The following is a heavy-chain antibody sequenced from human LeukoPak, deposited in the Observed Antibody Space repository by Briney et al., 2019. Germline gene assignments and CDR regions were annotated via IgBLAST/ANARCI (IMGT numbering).Heavy chain of an antibody. CDR2: ISSDGGTT. CDR1: GFTFSDYY. J-gene: IGHJ4*02. D-gene: IGHD1-1*01. Sequence: PGGSLTLSCAASGFTFSDYYMHWLRQAPGKGLVWVSRISSDGGTTFYADSVKGRFTISRDNDKNTLYLEMNSLRAEDTAVYYCVRDSRTGVDYWGQGTLVTVSS. V-gene: IGHV3-74*01. CDR3: VRDSRTGVDY.